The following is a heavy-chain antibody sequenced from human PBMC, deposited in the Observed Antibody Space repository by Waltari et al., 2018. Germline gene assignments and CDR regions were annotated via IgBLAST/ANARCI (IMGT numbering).Heavy chain of an antibody. CDR2: FYASGDT. D-gene: IGHD3-10*01. Sequence: QVELRESGPGLVKPSETLSLTCSVARGFITQGARSWVRKTPGRGLEWLGFFYASGDTRFNPSLGGRATISFDTAKNQYSLHLTSVTAADTGVYYCARGGSPSLDYWGPG. V-gene: IGHV4-4*09. CDR3: ARGGSPSLDY. J-gene: IGHJ4*02. CDR1: RGFITQGA.